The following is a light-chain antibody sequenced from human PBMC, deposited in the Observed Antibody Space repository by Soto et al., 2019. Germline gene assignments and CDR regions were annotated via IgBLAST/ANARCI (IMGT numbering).Light chain of an antibody. V-gene: IGKV3-20*01. CDR3: QQYGSMWT. J-gene: IGKJ1*01. Sequence: EIVLTQSPGTLSLSQGDRATLSCRASESVRSSSLAWYQHKPGQAPRLVISGTSRRATGIPDRFSGSGSGTDFTLTINILEPEDFAIYYCQQYGSMWTFGQGTKVDIK. CDR1: ESVRSSS. CDR2: GTS.